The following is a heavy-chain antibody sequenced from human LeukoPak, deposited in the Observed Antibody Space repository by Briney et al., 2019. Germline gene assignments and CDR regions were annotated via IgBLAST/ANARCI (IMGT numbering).Heavy chain of an antibody. CDR3: ASGSYWYYYYYMDV. V-gene: IGHV3-53*01. CDR2: SYSGGST. J-gene: IGHJ6*03. D-gene: IGHD1-26*01. CDR1: GFTVSSNY. Sequence: GGSLRLSCAASGFTVSSNYMSWVRQAPATGLEWVSVSYSGGSTYYADSVKGRFTISIDNSRNTLYLQMNSLRAEDTAVYYCASGSYWYYYYYMDVWGKGTTVTVSS.